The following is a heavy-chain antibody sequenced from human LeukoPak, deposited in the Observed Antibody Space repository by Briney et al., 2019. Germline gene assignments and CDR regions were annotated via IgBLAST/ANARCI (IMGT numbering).Heavy chain of an antibody. D-gene: IGHD3-22*01. CDR3: ARDKGDYHTSGSLFVF. CDR2: IYWSSSGT. J-gene: IGHJ4*02. V-gene: IGHV3-9*02. Sequence: GRSLRLSCVVSGFNSEDHAMHWVRQAPGKGLEWVSGIYWSSSGTGYADSVKGRFTVSRDSAKNSLYLQMNSLRPEDTALYYCARDKGDYHTSGSLFVFGGQGTLVTVSS. CDR1: GFNSEDHA.